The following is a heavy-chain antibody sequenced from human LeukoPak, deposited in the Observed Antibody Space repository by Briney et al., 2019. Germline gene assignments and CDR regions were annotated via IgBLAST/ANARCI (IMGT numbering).Heavy chain of an antibody. J-gene: IGHJ3*02. CDR1: GYSFTSYW. Sequence: GESLQISCQGSGYSFTSYWIGWVRQMPGKGLEWMGIIYPGDSDTRYSPSFQGQVTISADKSISTAYLQWSSLKASDTAMYYCASRYYYDSSGYYPSHDAFDIWGQGTMVTVSS. CDR3: ASRYYYDSSGYYPSHDAFDI. D-gene: IGHD3-22*01. V-gene: IGHV5-51*01. CDR2: IYPGDSDT.